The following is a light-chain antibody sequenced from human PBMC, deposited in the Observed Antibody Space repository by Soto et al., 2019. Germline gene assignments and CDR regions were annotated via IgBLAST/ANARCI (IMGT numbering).Light chain of an antibody. Sequence: QSALTQSPSASGSPGQSVTISCTGTSGDIGSYNRVSWYQQHPGKAPKLIIYEVTDRPSGVSNRFSGSKSGNTASLTISGLQAEDEAEYYCSSYTNINTRACVFGTGTKVTVL. J-gene: IGLJ1*01. CDR3: SSYTNINTRACV. CDR1: SGDIGSYNR. V-gene: IGLV2-14*01. CDR2: EVT.